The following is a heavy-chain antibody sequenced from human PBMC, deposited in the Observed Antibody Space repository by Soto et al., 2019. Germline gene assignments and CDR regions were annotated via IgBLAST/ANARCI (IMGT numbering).Heavy chain of an antibody. J-gene: IGHJ2*01. CDR1: GGSFSGYY. Sequence: QVQLQQWGAGLLKPSETLSLTCAVYGGSFSGYYWSWIRQPPGKGLEWIGEINHSGSTNYNPSLKSRVTISVDTSKNQFSLKLSSVTAADTAVYYCAIEWGTGSDIGFHLSGRGTLVTVSS. CDR2: INHSGST. V-gene: IGHV4-34*01. D-gene: IGHD3-10*01. CDR3: AIEWGTGSDIGFHL.